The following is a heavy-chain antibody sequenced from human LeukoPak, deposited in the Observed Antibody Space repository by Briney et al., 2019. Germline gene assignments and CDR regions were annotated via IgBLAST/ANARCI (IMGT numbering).Heavy chain of an antibody. D-gene: IGHD4-17*01. V-gene: IGHV1-2*02. CDR1: GYTFTGYY. CDR3: ARDGGYSGYGDYGDYVWFDP. CDR2: INPNSGGT. Sequence: ASVKVSCKASGYTFTGYYMHWVRQAPGQGLEWMGWINPNSGGTNYAQKFQGRVTMTRDTSISTAYMELSRLRSDDTAVYYCARDGGYSGYGDYGDYVWFDPWGQGTLVTVSS. J-gene: IGHJ5*02.